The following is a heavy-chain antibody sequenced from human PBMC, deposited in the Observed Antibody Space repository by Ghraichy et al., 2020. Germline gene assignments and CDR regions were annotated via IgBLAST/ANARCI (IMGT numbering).Heavy chain of an antibody. V-gene: IGHV3-9*01. CDR2: ISWNSGSI. Sequence: GGSLRLSCAASGFTFDDYAMHWVRQAPGKGLEWVSGISWNSGSIGYADSVKGRFTISRDNAKNSLYLQMNSLRAEDTAVYYCASADFDWYNYDDNWFDPWGQGTLVTVSS. D-gene: IGHD3-9*01. CDR3: ASADFDWYNYDDNWFDP. CDR1: GFTFDDYA. J-gene: IGHJ5*02.